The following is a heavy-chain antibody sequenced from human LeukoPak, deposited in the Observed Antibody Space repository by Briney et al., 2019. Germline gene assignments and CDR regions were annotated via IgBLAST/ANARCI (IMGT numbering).Heavy chain of an antibody. CDR3: AKDRDYGDYSDY. V-gene: IGHV3-23*01. J-gene: IGHJ4*02. CDR1: GFTFSTSA. D-gene: IGHD4-17*01. Sequence: GGSLRLSCAASGFTFSTSAMTWVRQAPGKGLEWVSGISGSGVTDYADSVKGRFTISRDNSKNTLYLQMNSLRAEDTAVYYCAKDRDYGDYSDYWGQGTLVTVSS. CDR2: ISGSGVT.